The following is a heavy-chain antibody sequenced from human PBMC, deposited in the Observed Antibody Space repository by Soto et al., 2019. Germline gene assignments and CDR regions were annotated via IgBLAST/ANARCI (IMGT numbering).Heavy chain of an antibody. D-gene: IGHD3-10*01. CDR3: ATGRVYFGSEY. J-gene: IGHJ4*02. CDR1: GGSITSYY. V-gene: IGHV4-59*01. CDR2: IYYNGNI. Sequence: QVQLQESGPGLVKPLETLSLTCTVPGGSITSYYWSWVRQPPGKGLEWIGYIYYNGNINYNPSLKSRLTISLDTSKNQFSLRLSSVTAADTAVYYCATGRVYFGSEYWSQGTLVTVSS.